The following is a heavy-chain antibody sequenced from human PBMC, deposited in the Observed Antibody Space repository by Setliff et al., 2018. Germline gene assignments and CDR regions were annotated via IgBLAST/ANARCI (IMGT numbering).Heavy chain of an antibody. CDR3: ARGPVDFVVVPAAAVFDF. D-gene: IGHD2-2*03. CDR1: GDSFNNYA. Sequence: ASVKVSCKASGDSFNNYAISWVRQAPGQGLEWMGGIIPMFGTPAYAQKFQDRVTVTTDTSTNTAYMELRSLRSDDTAVYYCARGPVDFVVVPAAAVFDFWGQGTLVTVSS. J-gene: IGHJ4*02. V-gene: IGHV1-69*05. CDR2: IIPMFGTP.